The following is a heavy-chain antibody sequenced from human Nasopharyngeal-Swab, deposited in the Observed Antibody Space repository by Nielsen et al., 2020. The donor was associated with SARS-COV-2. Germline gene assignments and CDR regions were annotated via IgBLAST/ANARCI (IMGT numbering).Heavy chain of an antibody. D-gene: IGHD1-26*01. CDR2: ISYGGDP. Sequence: RQDPGKGLEWIGDISYGGDPHHNPSLKRRVSMSTDSSRNRFSLQLTSVTAADTAMYYCAKAGFTFSPGGHYIDNWGQGTLVTVSS. V-gene: IGHV4-30-4*05. J-gene: IGHJ4*02. CDR3: AKAGFTFSPGGHYIDN.